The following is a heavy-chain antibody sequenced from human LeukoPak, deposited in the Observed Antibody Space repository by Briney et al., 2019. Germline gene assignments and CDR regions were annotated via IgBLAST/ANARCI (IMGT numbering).Heavy chain of an antibody. CDR2: ISSDGNDK. CDR3: TTKVIRGNSGDDYDD. D-gene: IGHD5-12*01. J-gene: IGHJ4*02. V-gene: IGHV3-30*03. Sequence: GGSLRLSCAASGVTFSSYGMHWVRQAPGKGLEWVALISSDGNDKLYGDSVKGRFTISRDDSKSTLYLEMNSLRAEDTAVYYCTTKVIRGNSGDDYDDWGQGTLVTVSS. CDR1: GVTFSSYG.